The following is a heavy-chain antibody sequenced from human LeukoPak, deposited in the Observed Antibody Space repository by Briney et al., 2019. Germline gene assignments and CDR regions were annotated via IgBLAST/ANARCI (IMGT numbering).Heavy chain of an antibody. Sequence: SETLSLTCTVSGGSISSGDYYWSWIRQPPGKGLEWIASIYYGGRTTYNPSLKGRVTISEDTSNNQFSLKLSSVTAADTAVYYCARLRDIDYNYGYFDYWGQGTLVTVSS. V-gene: IGHV4-39*01. D-gene: IGHD5-18*01. CDR1: GGSISSGDYY. CDR2: IYYGGRT. CDR3: ARLRDIDYNYGYFDY. J-gene: IGHJ4*02.